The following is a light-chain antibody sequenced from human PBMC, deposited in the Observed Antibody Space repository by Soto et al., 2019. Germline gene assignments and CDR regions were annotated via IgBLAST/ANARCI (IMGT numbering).Light chain of an antibody. Sequence: DIQMTQSPSSLSASVGDRVTITCQASQDISDYLNWYQQRPGKAPNLLIYAASNLETRVPSRFSGSGSGTFFTLTITSLQPEDFATYYCQQYDSLPRTFGGGTKVDIK. CDR3: QQYDSLPRT. J-gene: IGKJ4*01. CDR1: QDISDY. V-gene: IGKV1-33*01. CDR2: AAS.